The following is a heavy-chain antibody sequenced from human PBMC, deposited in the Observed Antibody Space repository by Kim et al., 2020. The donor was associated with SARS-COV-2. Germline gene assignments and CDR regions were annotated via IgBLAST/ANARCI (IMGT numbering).Heavy chain of an antibody. Sequence: GGSLRLSCAVSGFTFSSYGMHWVRQAPGKGLEWLSFISFGGGNKYYAESVKGRFTISRDNSKNTLYLQMNSLRTEDTAVYYCARDRRNYYDTTTYSFIGTPDYWGQGTLVPVSS. D-gene: IGHD3-22*01. V-gene: IGHV3-30*03. CDR2: ISFGGGNK. J-gene: IGHJ4*02. CDR1: GFTFSSYG. CDR3: ARDRRNYYDTTTYSFIGTPDY.